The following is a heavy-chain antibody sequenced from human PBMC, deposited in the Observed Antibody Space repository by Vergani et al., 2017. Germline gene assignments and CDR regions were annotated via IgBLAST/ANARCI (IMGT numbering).Heavy chain of an antibody. CDR1: GASINNDFYY. V-gene: IGHV4-61*02. CDR2: IYVSCIT. CDR3: ARSKSINPWRTGSRLGWFDF. Sequence: QVQLQESGPGLVKPSQTLSLTCTVSGASINNDFYYWHWIRQPAGKVLEWIGRIYVSCITDYNSSLQSPVSMSVDTSKNQFSLTLTSVTAADTAVYYCARSKSINPWRTGSRLGWFDFWGQGTLVTV. J-gene: IGHJ4*02. D-gene: IGHD3-10*01.